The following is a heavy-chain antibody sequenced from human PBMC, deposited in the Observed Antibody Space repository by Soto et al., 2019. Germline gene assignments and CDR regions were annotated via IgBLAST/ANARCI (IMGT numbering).Heavy chain of an antibody. CDR1: GGSISGFY. CDR3: ARDCSCSNCYYGMDV. CDR2: IYYTGTT. Sequence: QVQLQESGPGLVKPSETLSLTCAVSGGSISGFYWNWIRQSPREGLEWIGYIYYTGTTNYNPSLESRVTISVDTSKNHLSLTRRSVTVADTAIYYCARDCSCSNCYYGMDVWCQGTTVPVSS. D-gene: IGHD2-15*01. V-gene: IGHV4-59*01. J-gene: IGHJ6*02.